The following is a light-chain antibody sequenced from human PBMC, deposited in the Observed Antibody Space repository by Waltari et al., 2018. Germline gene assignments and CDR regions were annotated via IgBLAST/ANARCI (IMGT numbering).Light chain of an antibody. CDR1: ALPKND. J-gene: IGLJ2*01. CDR3: QSTDFSGTYR. CDR2: KDR. Sequence: SYELTQSPSVSVSPGQTARITCSGDALPKNDAFWYQQKPGQAPVLVIDKDRERPSGIPERISGSSSGTTFTLTSSGVQAEDEGDYYCQSTDFSGTYRFGGGTKLTVL. V-gene: IGLV3-25*03.